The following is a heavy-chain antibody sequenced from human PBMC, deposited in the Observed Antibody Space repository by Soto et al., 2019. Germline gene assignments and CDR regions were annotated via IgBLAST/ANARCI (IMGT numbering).Heavy chain of an antibody. CDR1: GFTFSSYS. Sequence: DVRLLESGGGLVQPGGSLRLSCAASGFTFSSYSMSWVRQALGKGLEWVSTIGTSASTYYGDSVRGRFTISRDNSRNTLYLQMNSLRAEDTAVYYCADLSRYCTSSNCDWGQGTLVTVSS. D-gene: IGHD2-2*01. V-gene: IGHV3-23*01. CDR2: IGTSAST. CDR3: ADLSRYCTSSNCD. J-gene: IGHJ4*02.